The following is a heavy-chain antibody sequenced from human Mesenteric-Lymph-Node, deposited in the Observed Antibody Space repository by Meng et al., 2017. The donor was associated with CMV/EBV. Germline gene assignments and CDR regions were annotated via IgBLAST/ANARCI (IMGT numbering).Heavy chain of an antibody. CDR2: VNSDGSIT. D-gene: IGHD3/OR15-3a*01. CDR3: ARIGTGLASRYGN. CDR1: GFTFSTYW. J-gene: IGHJ4*02. V-gene: IGHV3-74*01. Sequence: GESLKISCAASGFTFSTYWMHWVRQVPGKGLVWVSCVNSDGSITIYADSVKGRFTISRDNVKNTLYLEMNSLRAEDTALYYCARIGTGLASRYGNWGQGILVTVSS.